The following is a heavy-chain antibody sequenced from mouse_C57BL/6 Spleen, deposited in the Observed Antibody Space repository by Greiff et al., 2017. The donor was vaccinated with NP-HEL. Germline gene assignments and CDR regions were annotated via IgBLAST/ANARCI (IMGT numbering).Heavy chain of an antibody. CDR2: IYPGSGST. D-gene: IGHD1-1*01. CDR1: GYTFTSYW. Sequence: VKVVESGAELVKPGASVKMSCKASGYTFTSYWITWVKQRPGQGLEWIGDIYPGSGSTNYNEKFKSKATLTVDTSSSTAYMQLSSLTSEDSAVYYCARDYYGSSHWYFDVWGTGTTVTVSS. V-gene: IGHV1-55*01. J-gene: IGHJ1*03. CDR3: ARDYYGSSHWYFDV.